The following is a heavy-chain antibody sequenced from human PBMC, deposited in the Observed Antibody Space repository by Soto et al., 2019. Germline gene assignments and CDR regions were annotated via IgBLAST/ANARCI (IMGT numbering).Heavy chain of an antibody. D-gene: IGHD1-20*01. CDR3: ARDPYNWNHLDY. J-gene: IGHJ4*02. Sequence: GGSLRLSCAASGFTFSSYGMHWVRQAPGKGLEWVAVIWYDGSNKYYADSVKGRFTTSRDNSKNTLYLQMNSLRAEDTAVYYCARDPYNWNHLDYWGQGTLVTVSS. CDR2: IWYDGSNK. V-gene: IGHV3-33*01. CDR1: GFTFSSYG.